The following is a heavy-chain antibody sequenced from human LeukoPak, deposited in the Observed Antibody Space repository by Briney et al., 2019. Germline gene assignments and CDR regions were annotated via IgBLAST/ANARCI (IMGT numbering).Heavy chain of an antibody. CDR1: GYSFTSYW. V-gene: IGHV5-51*01. CDR3: ARRVRLSTSCYHFDY. D-gene: IGHD2-2*01. J-gene: IGHJ4*02. CDR2: IYPGDSDT. Sequence: GESLKISCKGSGYSFTSYWIGWVRQMPGKGLERMGIIYPGDSDTRYSPSFQGQVTISADKSISTAYLQWSSLKASDTAMYYCARRVRLSTSCYHFDYWGQGTLVTVSS.